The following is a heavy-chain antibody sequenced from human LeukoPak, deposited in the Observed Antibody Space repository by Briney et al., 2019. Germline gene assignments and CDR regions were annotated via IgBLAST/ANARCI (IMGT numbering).Heavy chain of an antibody. CDR2: ISSSGSTI. CDR3: ARDPRQNWFDP. Sequence: GGSLRLSCAASGFTFSSYEMNWVRQAPGKGLEWVSYISSSGSTIYYADSVKGRFTISRDNAKNSLYLQMNSLRSDDTAVYYCARDPRQNWFDPWGQGTLVTVSS. J-gene: IGHJ5*02. V-gene: IGHV3-48*03. CDR1: GFTFSSYE.